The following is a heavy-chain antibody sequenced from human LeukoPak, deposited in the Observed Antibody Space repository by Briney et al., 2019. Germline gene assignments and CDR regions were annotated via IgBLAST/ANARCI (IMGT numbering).Heavy chain of an antibody. CDR2: IIPNLGIA. D-gene: IGHD3-22*01. Sequence: SVKLSCKASGGTFSSYTISWVRQAPGPGLEWMGRIIPNLGIANYAQNFQGRVTITSDKSTSTAYMKLSSLRSEDTAVYYCARAPHYYDSSFFDYWGQGTLVTVSS. CDR1: GGTFSSYT. J-gene: IGHJ4*02. CDR3: ARAPHYYDSSFFDY. V-gene: IGHV1-69*02.